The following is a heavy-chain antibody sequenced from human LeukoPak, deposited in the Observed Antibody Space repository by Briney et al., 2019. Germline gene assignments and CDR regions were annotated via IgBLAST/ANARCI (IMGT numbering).Heavy chain of an antibody. CDR2: IIPIFGTA. CDR3: ARGYGGNSGDYFDY. J-gene: IGHJ4*02. V-gene: IGHV1-69*05. CDR1: GYTFTSYG. Sequence: GASVKVSCKASGYTFTSYGISWVRQAPGQGLEWMGGIIPIFGTANYAQKFQGRVTITTDESTSTAYMELSSLRSEDTAVYYCARGYGGNSGDYFDYWGQGTLVTVSS. D-gene: IGHD4-23*01.